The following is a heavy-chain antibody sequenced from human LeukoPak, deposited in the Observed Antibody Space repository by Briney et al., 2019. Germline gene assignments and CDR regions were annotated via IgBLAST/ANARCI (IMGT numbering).Heavy chain of an antibody. CDR3: AGEFLEWSFDY. D-gene: IGHD3-3*01. J-gene: IGHJ4*02. Sequence: GGSLRLSCAASGFTFSSYWMSWVRQAPGKGLEWVANIKQDGSEKYYVDSVKGRFTISRDNAKNSLYLQMNSLRAEDTAVYYCAGEFLEWSFDYWGQGTLVTVSS. CDR2: IKQDGSEK. V-gene: IGHV3-7*01. CDR1: GFTFSSYW.